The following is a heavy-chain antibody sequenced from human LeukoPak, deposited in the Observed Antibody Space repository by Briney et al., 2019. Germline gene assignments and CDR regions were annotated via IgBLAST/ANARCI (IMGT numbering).Heavy chain of an antibody. CDR3: ARHDLGNTVVTDDAFDI. D-gene: IGHD4-23*01. J-gene: IGHJ3*02. Sequence: SETLSLTCAVSGGSFTHYYWSWIRQPPGKGLQWIGYIYSSGTTKYNPSLKSRVTISLDMPNNQFSLILTSVTAADTAVYYCARHDLGNTVVTDDAFDIWGQGTMVTVSS. V-gene: IGHV4-59*08. CDR2: IYSSGTT. CDR1: GGSFTHYY.